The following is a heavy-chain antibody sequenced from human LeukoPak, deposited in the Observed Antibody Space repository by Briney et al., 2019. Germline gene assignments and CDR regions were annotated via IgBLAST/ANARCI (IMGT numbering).Heavy chain of an antibody. D-gene: IGHD3-22*01. CDR3: ARGKRRANYYDSSGYYCFDY. Sequence: TLSLTSTLSRGSICSVSYYCGWSRQPAGDGLEWVGRIYMSGRTNYNPSLNSPVPISVDTSKNQFSLKLSSLPAADTAVYYCARGKRRANYYDSSGYYCFDYWGQGTLVTVSS. J-gene: IGHJ4*02. CDR1: RGSICSVSYY. V-gene: IGHV4-61*02. CDR2: IYMSGRT.